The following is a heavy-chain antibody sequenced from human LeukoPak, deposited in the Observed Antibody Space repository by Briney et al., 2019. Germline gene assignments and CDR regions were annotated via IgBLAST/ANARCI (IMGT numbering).Heavy chain of an antibody. CDR2: LHTSGST. CDR1: GGSISSGSYY. CDR3: ARDQRQQLYDY. Sequence: SQTLSLTCTVSGGSISSGSYYWSWIRQPAGKGLEWIGRLHTSGSTNYNPSLKSRVTISVDASKNQFSLNLSSVGAADTAVYYCARDQRQQLYDYWGQGTLVTVSS. V-gene: IGHV4-61*02. J-gene: IGHJ4*02. D-gene: IGHD6-13*01.